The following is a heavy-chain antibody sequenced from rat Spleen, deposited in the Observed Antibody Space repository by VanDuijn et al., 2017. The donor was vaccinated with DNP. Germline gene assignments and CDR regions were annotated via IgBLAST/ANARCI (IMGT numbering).Heavy chain of an antibody. CDR1: GFTFSDYN. CDR2: ISSSGDRT. Sequence: EVQLVESGGGLVQPGRSLKLSCTASGFTFSDYNMAWVRQAPKKGLEWVASISSSGDRTYYPDSVNGRFTISRDNAKNTQYLQMDSLRSEDTATYYCARHRAIAAIWDYWGQGVMVTVSS. J-gene: IGHJ2*01. CDR3: ARHRAIAAIWDY. V-gene: IGHV5S10*01. D-gene: IGHD1-2*01.